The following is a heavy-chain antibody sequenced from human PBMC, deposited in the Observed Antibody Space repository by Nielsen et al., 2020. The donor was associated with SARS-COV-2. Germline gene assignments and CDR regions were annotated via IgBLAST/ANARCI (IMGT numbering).Heavy chain of an antibody. Sequence: GESLKISCAASGFTFSSYAMSWVRQAPGKGLEWVSAISGSGGSTYYADSVKGQFTISRDNSKNTLYLQMNSLRAEDTAVYYCARGRNVDTAMATALDYWGQGTLVTVSS. CDR2: ISGSGGST. D-gene: IGHD5-18*01. CDR3: ARGRNVDTAMATALDY. CDR1: GFTFSSYA. V-gene: IGHV3-23*01. J-gene: IGHJ4*02.